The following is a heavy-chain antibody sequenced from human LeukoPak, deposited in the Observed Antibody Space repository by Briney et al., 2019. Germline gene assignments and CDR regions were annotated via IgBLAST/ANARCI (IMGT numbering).Heavy chain of an antibody. CDR2: IYPGDSDT. CDR1: GYRFTSYW. CDR3: ARHYDSSGYIDY. J-gene: IGHJ4*02. D-gene: IGHD3-22*01. Sequence: GASLKISCKGSGYRFTSYWIGWVRQMPGKGLEWMGIIYPGDSDTRYSPSFQGQVTISADKPISTAYLQWSSLKASDTAMYYCARHYDSSGYIDYWGQGTLVTVSS. V-gene: IGHV5-51*01.